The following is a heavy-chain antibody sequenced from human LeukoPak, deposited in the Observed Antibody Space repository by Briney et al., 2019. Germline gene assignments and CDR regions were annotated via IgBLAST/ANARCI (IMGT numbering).Heavy chain of an antibody. CDR1: GFTVSSNY. V-gene: IGHV3-53*01. CDR3: AREIIQLRGYFDY. J-gene: IGHJ4*02. Sequence: GGSLRLSCAASGFTVSSNYMSWVRQAPGKGLEWVSVIYSGGSTYYADSVKGRFTISRDNSKNTLYLQMNSLRAEDTAVYYCAREIIQLRGYFDYWGQGTLVTVSS. CDR2: IYSGGST. D-gene: IGHD5-18*01.